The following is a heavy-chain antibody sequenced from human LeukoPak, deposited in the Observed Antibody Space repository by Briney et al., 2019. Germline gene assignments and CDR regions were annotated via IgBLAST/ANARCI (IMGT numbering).Heavy chain of an antibody. CDR3: ARGSRGSPYYDILPIGY. D-gene: IGHD3-9*01. J-gene: IGHJ4*02. Sequence: ASVKVSCKASGYTFTGYYMHWVRQAPGQGLEWRGWINPNSGGTNYAQKFQGRVTMTRDTSISTAYMELSRLRADDTAVYYCARGSRGSPYYDILPIGYWGQGTLVTVSS. CDR2: INPNSGGT. CDR1: GYTFTGYY. V-gene: IGHV1-2*02.